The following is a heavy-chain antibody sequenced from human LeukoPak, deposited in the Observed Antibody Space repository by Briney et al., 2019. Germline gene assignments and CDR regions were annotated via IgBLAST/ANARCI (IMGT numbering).Heavy chain of an antibody. CDR1: GGSISSSSYY. V-gene: IGHV4-39*01. CDR3: ARHSAAGPDY. J-gene: IGHJ4*02. D-gene: IGHD6-13*01. CDR2: IYYSGST. Sequence: SETLSLTCTVSGGSISSSSYYWGWIRQPPGKGLEWIGSIYYSGSTYYNPSLKSRVTISVDTSKNQFSLKLSSVTAADTAVYYCARHSAAGPDYWRQGTLVTVSS.